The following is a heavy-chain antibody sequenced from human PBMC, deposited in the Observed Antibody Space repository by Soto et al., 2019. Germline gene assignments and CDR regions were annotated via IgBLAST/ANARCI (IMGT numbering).Heavy chain of an antibody. CDR2: IYYSGST. Sequence: PSETLSLTCTVSGGSVSSGSYYWSWIRQPPGKGLEWIGYIYYSGSTNYNPSLKSRVTISVDTSKNQFSLKLSSVTAADTAVYYCARDDSSSCLDVWGQGTTVTVSS. CDR3: ARDDSSSCLDV. CDR1: GGSVSSGSYY. D-gene: IGHD6-13*01. V-gene: IGHV4-61*01. J-gene: IGHJ6*02.